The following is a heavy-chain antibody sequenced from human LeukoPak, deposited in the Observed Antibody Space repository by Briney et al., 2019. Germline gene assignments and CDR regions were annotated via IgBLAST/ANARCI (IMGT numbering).Heavy chain of an antibody. J-gene: IGHJ4*02. D-gene: IGHD5-12*01. Sequence: ASVKVSCKASGYTFTSYGISWVRQAPGQGLEWMGWINPNSGGTNYAQKFQGRVTMTRDTSISTAYMELSRLRSDDTAVYYCASGGPLEREIVLFFSDFWGQGTLVTVSS. CDR2: INPNSGGT. CDR1: GYTFTSYG. V-gene: IGHV1-2*02. CDR3: ASGGPLEREIVLFFSDF.